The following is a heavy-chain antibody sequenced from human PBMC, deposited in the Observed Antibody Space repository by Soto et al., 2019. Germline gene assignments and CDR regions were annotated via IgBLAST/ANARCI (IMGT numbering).Heavy chain of an antibody. D-gene: IGHD3-10*01. Sequence: QVQLVQSGAEVKRPGSPVKVSCKASGDTFNFYSINWVRQAPGLGLEWMGRVNPIVSMSNYAQKFQGRVTMTAGKATNTGYMELSSLRSEDTAIYYCASSYGSGYRAFDYWGQGALVTVSS. J-gene: IGHJ4*02. CDR2: VNPIVSMS. CDR1: GDTFNFYS. CDR3: ASSYGSGYRAFDY. V-gene: IGHV1-69*02.